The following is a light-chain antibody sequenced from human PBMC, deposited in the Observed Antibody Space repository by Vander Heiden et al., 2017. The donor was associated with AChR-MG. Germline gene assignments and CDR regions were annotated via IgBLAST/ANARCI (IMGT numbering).Light chain of an antibody. CDR3: SAWDRSLSAWV. J-gene: IGLJ3*02. CDR1: SNNVGYEG. Sequence: QAGPTQPPSVSKDLRQTATLTCTGNSNNVGYEGAAWLQQRQGHPPKLLFDRNNNRPSGISERFSASRSRNTASLTITGLQPEDEADYYCSAWDRSLSAWVFGGGTKLTAL. V-gene: IGLV10-54*04. CDR2: RNN.